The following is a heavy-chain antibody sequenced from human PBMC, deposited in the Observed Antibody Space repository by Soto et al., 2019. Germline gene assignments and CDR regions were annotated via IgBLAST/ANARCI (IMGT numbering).Heavy chain of an antibody. D-gene: IGHD3-10*02. CDR1: DGPISSSSYY. CDR2: IYYNGNT. CDR3: GRFTYYSVI. V-gene: IGHV4-39*01. Sequence: SETLSLTCTVSDGPISSSSYYWGWIRQPPGKGLEWIGSIYYNGNTHYNPSLKSRVTISIDTSKNQFSLKLTSVTAADTAFYYCGRFTYYSVIWGQATLVTVSS. J-gene: IGHJ4*02.